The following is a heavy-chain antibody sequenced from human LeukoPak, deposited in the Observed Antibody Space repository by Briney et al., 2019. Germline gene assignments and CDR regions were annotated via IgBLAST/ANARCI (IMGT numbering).Heavy chain of an antibody. Sequence: SQTLSLTCAISGDIVSSNSAAWNWIRQSQSRGLECLGKTYYRSKWYNDYAVSVKGRITINPDNAKNQFYLQMNTVTPEDTALYYCAKDNNGCSGGDFDYWGQGTLVTVSS. V-gene: IGHV6-1*01. J-gene: IGHJ4*02. CDR3: AKDNNGCSGGDFDY. CDR2: TYYRSKWYN. CDR1: GDIVSSNSAA. D-gene: IGHD1/OR15-1a*01.